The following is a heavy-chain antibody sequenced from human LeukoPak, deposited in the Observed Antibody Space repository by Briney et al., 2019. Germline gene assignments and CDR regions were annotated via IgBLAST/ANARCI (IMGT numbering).Heavy chain of an antibody. CDR2: ISGGDSGT. CDR3: ASYRMYYDILTGYHPNFYYGMDV. J-gene: IGHJ6*02. D-gene: IGHD3-9*01. CDR1: GFTFSNYA. Sequence: PGGSLRLSCAASGFTFSNYAMSWVRQAPGKGLEWVSSISGGDSGTHYADSVKGRFTISRDNSKNTLYLQMNSLRAEDTAVYYCASYRMYYDILTGYHPNFYYGMDVWGQGTTVTVSS. V-gene: IGHV3-23*01.